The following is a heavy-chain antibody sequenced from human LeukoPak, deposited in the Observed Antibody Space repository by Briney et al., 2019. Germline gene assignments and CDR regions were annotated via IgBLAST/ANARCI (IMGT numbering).Heavy chain of an antibody. CDR3: ARNRRRIAARHLDY. V-gene: IGHV4-38-2*02. CDR2: IYYSGST. D-gene: IGHD6-6*01. J-gene: IGHJ4*02. CDR1: GYSISSGYF. Sequence: SETLSLTCTVSGYSISSGYFWGWIRQPPGKGLEWIGTIYYSGSTYYNPSLKSRVTISVDTSKNQFSLKLSSVTAADTAVYYCARNRRRIAARHLDYWGQGTLVTVSS.